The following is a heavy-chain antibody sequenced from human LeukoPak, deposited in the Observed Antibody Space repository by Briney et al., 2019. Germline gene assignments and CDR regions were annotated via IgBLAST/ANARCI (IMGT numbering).Heavy chain of an antibody. V-gene: IGHV1-18*01. Sequence: ASVKVSCKASGYTFTSYGISWVRQAPGQGLEWMGWISAYNGNTNYAQKFQGRVTMTRDTSISTAYMELSRLRSDDTAVYYCARTKDIVVVPAAIGGDWFDPWGQGTLVTVSS. CDR1: GYTFTSYG. CDR3: ARTKDIVVVPAAIGGDWFDP. D-gene: IGHD2-2*01. J-gene: IGHJ5*02. CDR2: ISAYNGNT.